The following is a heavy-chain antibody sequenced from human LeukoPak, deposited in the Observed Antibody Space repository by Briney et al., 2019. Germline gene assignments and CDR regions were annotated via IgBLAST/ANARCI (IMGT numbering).Heavy chain of an antibody. V-gene: IGHV1-69*13. J-gene: IGHJ5*02. Sequence: SVKVSCKASGETFSNYAITWVRQAPGQGLEWMGDIIPIFNTTNYAQKFQGRVTITADESTNTAYMELSSLRSEDTAVYYCARESSISSSWLNWFDPWGQGTLVTVSS. CDR2: IIPIFNTT. CDR1: GETFSNYA. D-gene: IGHD6-13*01. CDR3: ARESSISSSWLNWFDP.